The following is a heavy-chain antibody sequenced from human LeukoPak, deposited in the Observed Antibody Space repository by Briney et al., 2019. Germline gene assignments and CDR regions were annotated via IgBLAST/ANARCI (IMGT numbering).Heavy chain of an antibody. J-gene: IGHJ4*02. CDR1: GFTFSSYS. CDR3: AKGPRTVRFGGRQKGIFDF. Sequence: GGSLRLSCAASGFTFSSYSMNWVRQAPGKGLEWASSISSSSSYIYYADSVKGRFTISRDNYKNTLYLQMSSLRAEDTAVYYCAKGPRTVRFGGRQKGIFDFWGQGTLVTVSS. CDR2: ISSSSSYI. D-gene: IGHD3-10*01. V-gene: IGHV3-21*04.